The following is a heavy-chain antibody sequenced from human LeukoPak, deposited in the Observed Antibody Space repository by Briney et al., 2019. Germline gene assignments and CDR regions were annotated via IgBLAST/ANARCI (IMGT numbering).Heavy chain of an antibody. Sequence: PGRSLRLSCAASGFTFSSYAMHWVRQAPGKGLEWVAVISYDGSNKYYADSVKGRFTISRDNSKNTLYLQMNSLRAEDTAVFYCAREEAGYFDYCGQGTLVTVSS. D-gene: IGHD6-19*01. V-gene: IGHV3-30-3*01. J-gene: IGHJ4*02. CDR1: GFTFSSYA. CDR3: AREEAGYFDY. CDR2: ISYDGSNK.